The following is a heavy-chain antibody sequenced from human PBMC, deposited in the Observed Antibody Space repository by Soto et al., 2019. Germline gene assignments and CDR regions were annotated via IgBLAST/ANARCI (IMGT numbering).Heavy chain of an antibody. Sequence: QVQLVQSGAEVKQPGASVKVSCKASGYTFTSYGISWVRQAPGQGLEWMGWISAYNGNTNYAQKLQGRVTMTTDTSTRTAYMERRSLRSDDTAVYYCARDGVRFAGTKPFDYWGQGTLVTVSS. V-gene: IGHV1-18*01. J-gene: IGHJ4*02. CDR1: GYTFTSYG. CDR2: ISAYNGNT. D-gene: IGHD6-13*01. CDR3: ARDGVRFAGTKPFDY.